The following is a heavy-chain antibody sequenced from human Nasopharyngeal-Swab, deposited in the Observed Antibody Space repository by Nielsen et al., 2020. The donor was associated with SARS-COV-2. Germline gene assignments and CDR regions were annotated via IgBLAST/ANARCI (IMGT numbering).Heavy chain of an antibody. CDR1: GFPFSSSG. J-gene: IGHJ4*02. D-gene: IGHD5-24*01. Sequence: LSLTCAASGFPFSSSGMHWVRQAPGKGLEWVAVVSYDGTNRNYADSVKGRFTISRDNSKDRLYLQMNSLRAEDTAVYYCAKTPGGGNNYFDYWGQGTLVTVSS. CDR2: VSYDGTNR. V-gene: IGHV3-30*18. CDR3: AKTPGGGNNYFDY.